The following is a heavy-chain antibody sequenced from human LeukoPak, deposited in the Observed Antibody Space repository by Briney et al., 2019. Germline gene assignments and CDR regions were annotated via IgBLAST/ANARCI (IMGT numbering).Heavy chain of an antibody. CDR3: ARGGRGTQQLVRY. CDR2: INHSGST. V-gene: IGHV4-34*01. J-gene: IGHJ4*02. D-gene: IGHD6-13*01. CDR1: GFTFTNNF. Sequence: GSLRLSCAASGFTFTNNFMSWIRQPPGKGLEWIGEINHSGSTNYNPSLKSRVTISVDTSKNQFSLKLSSVTAADTAVYYCARGGRGTQQLVRYWGQGTLVTVSS.